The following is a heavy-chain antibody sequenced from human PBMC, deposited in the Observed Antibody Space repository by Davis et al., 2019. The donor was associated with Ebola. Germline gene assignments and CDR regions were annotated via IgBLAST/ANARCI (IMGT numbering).Heavy chain of an antibody. CDR2: ISYDGSNK. V-gene: IGHV3-30-3*01. J-gene: IGHJ3*02. Sequence: GESLKISCAASGFTFSSYAMHWVRQAPGKGLEWVAVISYDGSNKYYADSVKGRFTISRDNSKNTLYLQMNSLRAEDTAVYYCARGWELSSFDIWGQGTMVTVSS. CDR1: GFTFSSYA. CDR3: ARGWELSSFDI. D-gene: IGHD1-26*01.